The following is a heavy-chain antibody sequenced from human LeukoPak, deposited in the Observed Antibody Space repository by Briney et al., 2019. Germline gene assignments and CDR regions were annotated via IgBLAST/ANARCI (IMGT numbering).Heavy chain of an antibody. CDR1: GYTFTSYD. CDR2: MNPNSGNT. Sequence: GASVKVSCKASGYTFTSYDINWVRQATGQGLEWMGWMNPNSGNTGYAQKFHGRVTMTRNTSISTAYMELSSLRSEDTAVYYCARGPGVVVPAATYYYYGMDVWGQGTTVTVSS. D-gene: IGHD2-2*01. J-gene: IGHJ6*02. V-gene: IGHV1-8*01. CDR3: ARGPGVVVPAATYYYYGMDV.